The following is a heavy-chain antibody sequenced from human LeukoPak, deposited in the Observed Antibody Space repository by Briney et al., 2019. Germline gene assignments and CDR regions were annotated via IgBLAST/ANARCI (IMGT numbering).Heavy chain of an antibody. D-gene: IGHD5-24*01. Sequence: ASVKVSCKPSGYTFTSYYMHGVPQAPGQGLEWMGIINPSGGSTSYAQKLQGRVTMTRDTSTSTVYMELSSLRSEDTAVYYCARVERWLQFGYFDYWGQGTLVTVSS. V-gene: IGHV1-46*01. CDR1: GYTFTSYY. CDR2: INPSGGST. CDR3: ARVERWLQFGYFDY. J-gene: IGHJ4*02.